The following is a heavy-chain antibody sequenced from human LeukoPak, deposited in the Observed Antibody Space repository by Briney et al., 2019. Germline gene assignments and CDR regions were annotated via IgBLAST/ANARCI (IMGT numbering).Heavy chain of an antibody. Sequence: PVWSLTLSRPASGFALSRYALSWVRPAPAKGLAWVSGISVSGGSTYYADSVKSRYTISRDNSKNTPYVQMNSLRAEDTAVYYCARDPYGDYVFDYWGQGTLVTVSS. J-gene: IGHJ4*02. CDR3: ARDPYGDYVFDY. CDR2: ISVSGGST. CDR1: GFALSRYA. D-gene: IGHD4-17*01. V-gene: IGHV3-23*01.